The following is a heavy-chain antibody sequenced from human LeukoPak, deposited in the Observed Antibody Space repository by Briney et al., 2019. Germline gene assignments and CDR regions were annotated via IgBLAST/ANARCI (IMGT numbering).Heavy chain of an antibody. CDR2: INHSGST. CDR3: ARLGVAGTSGFGAFDI. D-gene: IGHD6-19*01. J-gene: IGHJ3*02. V-gene: IGHV4-34*01. Sequence: SETLSLTCAVYGGSFSGYYWSWIRQPPGKGLEWIGEINHSGSTNYNPSLKSRVTISVDTSKNQFSLKLNSVTAADTAVYYCARLGVAGTSGFGAFDIWGQGTMVTVSS. CDR1: GGSFSGYY.